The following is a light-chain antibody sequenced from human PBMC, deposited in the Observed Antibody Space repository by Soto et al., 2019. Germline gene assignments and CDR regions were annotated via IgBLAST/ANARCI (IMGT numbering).Light chain of an antibody. V-gene: IGKV3-11*01. CDR2: DAS. CDR1: QSVSSY. J-gene: IGKJ3*01. CDR3: QQRSNWPAFT. Sequence: EIVLTQSPATLSLSPGERATLSCRASQSVSSYLAWYQQKPGQAPRLLIYDASNRATGIPARFSGSGSGTDFTLTISSLEPEDFAVYYCQQRSNWPAFTVGPGTKVDIK.